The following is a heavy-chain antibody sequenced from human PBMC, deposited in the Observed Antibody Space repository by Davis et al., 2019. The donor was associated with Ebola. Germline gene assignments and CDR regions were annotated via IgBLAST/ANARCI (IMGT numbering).Heavy chain of an antibody. Sequence: ASVKVSCKASGYTFNSYYMHWVRQAPGQRPEWMGWINAGNGDTKYSQKFQTRVTITRDTAASTAYMELSSLISEDTAVYYCAFQGHIATTPPATEYFDYWGQGTLVTVSS. CDR1: GYTFNSYY. CDR2: INAGNGDT. D-gene: IGHD2-2*01. V-gene: IGHV1-3*01. CDR3: AFQGHIATTPPATEYFDY. J-gene: IGHJ4*02.